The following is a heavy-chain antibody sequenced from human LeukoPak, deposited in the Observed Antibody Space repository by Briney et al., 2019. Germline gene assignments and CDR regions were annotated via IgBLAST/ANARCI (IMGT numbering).Heavy chain of an antibody. CDR1: GYTFTSYD. J-gene: IGHJ6*02. V-gene: IGHV1-8*01. D-gene: IGHD2-2*01. CDR3: ASFRYCSSTSCYEDFYYYYGMDV. Sequence: ASVKVSCKASGYTFTSYDINWVRQATGQGLEWMGWMNPNSGNTGYAQKFQGRVTMTRNTSISTAYMELSSLRSEDTAVYYCASFRYCSSTSCYEDFYYYYGMDVWGQGTTVTVSS. CDR2: MNPNSGNT.